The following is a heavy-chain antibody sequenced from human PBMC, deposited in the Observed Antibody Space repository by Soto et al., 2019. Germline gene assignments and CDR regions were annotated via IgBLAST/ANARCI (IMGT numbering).Heavy chain of an antibody. Sequence: VQLVESGGGLVQPGGSLRLSCAASGFTFSSYWMSWVRQAPGKGLEWVANIKQDGSEKYYVDSVKGRFTISRDNANDSLYLQMNSLRAEDTAVYYCARDVVVVPAAMSPHYYYYYGMDVWGQGTTVTVSS. CDR1: GFTFSSYW. CDR2: IKQDGSEK. CDR3: ARDVVVVPAAMSPHYYYYYGMDV. V-gene: IGHV3-7*05. J-gene: IGHJ6*02. D-gene: IGHD2-2*01.